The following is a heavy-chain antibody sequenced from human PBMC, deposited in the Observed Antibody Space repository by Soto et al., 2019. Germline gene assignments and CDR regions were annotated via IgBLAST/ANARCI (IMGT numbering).Heavy chain of an antibody. CDR3: ARGIRYSSSYKPSDP. CDR2: ISYDGSNT. J-gene: IGHJ5*02. CDR1: ECTFSSYA. V-gene: IGHV3-30-3*01. Sequence: PGGCLRISCAAAECTFSSYAMHWDRKAPGKGLEWVAVISYDGSNTYYADSVKGRFTISRDNSKNTLYLQMNSLRAEDTAVYYCARGIRYSSSYKPSDPWGQGTLVTVPS. D-gene: IGHD6-13*01.